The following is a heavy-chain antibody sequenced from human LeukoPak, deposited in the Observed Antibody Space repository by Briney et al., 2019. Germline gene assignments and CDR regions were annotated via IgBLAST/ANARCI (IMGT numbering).Heavy chain of an antibody. J-gene: IGHJ4*02. V-gene: IGHV4-34*01. CDR2: INHSGST. Sequence: SETLSLTCAVYGGSFSGYYWSGIRQPPGKGLEWIGEINHSGSTNYNPSLKSRVTISVDTSKNQFSLKLSSVTAADTAVYYCARGFEGDFWSGYDFDYWGQGTLVTVSS. CDR3: ARGFEGDFWSGYDFDY. CDR1: GGSFSGYY. D-gene: IGHD3-3*01.